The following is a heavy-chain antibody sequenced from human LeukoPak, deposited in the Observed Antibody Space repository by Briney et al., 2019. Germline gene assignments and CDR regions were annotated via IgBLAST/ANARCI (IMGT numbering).Heavy chain of an antibody. CDR1: GGSFSGYY. CDR2: INHSGST. D-gene: IGHD6-13*01. J-gene: IGHJ5*02. V-gene: IGHV4-34*01. Sequence: SETLSLTCAVYGGSFSGYYWSWIRQPPGKGLEWIGEINHSGSTNYNPSLKSRVTISVDTSKNQFSLKLISVTAADTAVYYCARQARIAAAGTRFDPWGQGTLVTVSS. CDR3: ARQARIAAAGTRFDP.